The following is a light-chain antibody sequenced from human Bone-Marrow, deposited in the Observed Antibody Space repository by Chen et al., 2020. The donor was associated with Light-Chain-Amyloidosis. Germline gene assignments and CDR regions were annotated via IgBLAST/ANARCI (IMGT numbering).Light chain of an antibody. CDR2: DAS. J-gene: IGKJ4*01. CDR3: QQSQSLPHT. Sequence: DIQMTQSPSSVSASVGDRVTITCRASQGVNNWLVWYQQKPGQAPKLLIYDASTLGRGVPSRFSGSGSGTDFSLTISSLQPEDFATYYCQQSQSLPHTFGGGTKVEIK. V-gene: IGKV1-12*01. CDR1: QGVNNW.